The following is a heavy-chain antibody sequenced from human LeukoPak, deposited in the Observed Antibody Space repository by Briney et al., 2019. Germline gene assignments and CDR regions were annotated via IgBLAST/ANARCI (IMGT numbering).Heavy chain of an antibody. D-gene: IGHD2-2*02. J-gene: IGHJ4*02. CDR3: ASGDIVVVPAAIPFDY. V-gene: IGHV3-30*02. CDR2: IWYDGSNK. CDR1: GFTFSSYG. Sequence: GGSLRLSCAASGFTFSSYGMHWVRQAPGKGLEWVALIWYDGSNKYYADSVKGRFTISRDNSKNTLYLQMNSLRAEDTAVYYCASGDIVVVPAAIPFDYWGQGTLVTVSS.